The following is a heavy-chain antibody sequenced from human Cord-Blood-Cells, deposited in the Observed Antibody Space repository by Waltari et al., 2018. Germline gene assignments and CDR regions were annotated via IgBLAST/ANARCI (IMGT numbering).Heavy chain of an antibody. CDR3: ATGLGSRGIAAACDAFDI. V-gene: IGHV1-69*01. J-gene: IGHJ3*02. D-gene: IGHD6-13*01. Sequence: QVQLVQSGAEVKKPGSSVKVSCKASGGTFSSYAISWVRQAPGQGLEWMGGIIPIFGTANYAQKFQGRVTITADESTSTAYMELSSLRSEDTAVYYCATGLGSRGIAAACDAFDIWGQGTMVTVSS. CDR2: IIPIFGTA. CDR1: GGTFSSYA.